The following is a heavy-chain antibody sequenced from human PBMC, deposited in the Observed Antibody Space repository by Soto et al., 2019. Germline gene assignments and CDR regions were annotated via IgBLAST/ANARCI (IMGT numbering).Heavy chain of an antibody. CDR3: ARDLPDLYCSGGSCYYYYYGMDV. D-gene: IGHD2-15*01. J-gene: IGHJ6*02. CDR1: GYTFTNYY. Sequence: GASVKVSCKASGYTFTNYYMHWVRQAPGQGFEWMGLINASGGYTRNAQRFQGRVTMTRDTSASTAYMELSSLRSEDTAVYYCARDLPDLYCSGGSCYYYYYGMDVWGQGTTVTVSS. CDR2: INASGGYT. V-gene: IGHV1-46*01.